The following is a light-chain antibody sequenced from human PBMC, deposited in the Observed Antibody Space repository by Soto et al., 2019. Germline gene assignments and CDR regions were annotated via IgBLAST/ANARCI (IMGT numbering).Light chain of an antibody. CDR3: SSFTSINTWV. V-gene: IGLV2-14*01. CDR1: SSDVGGYNY. Sequence: QSVLTQPASVSGSPGQSITISCTGTSSDVGGYNYVSWYQQHPGKAPKLMIYEVSNRPSGVSNRFSGSKSGNTASLTISGLQTEDEADYYCSSFTSINTWVFGGGTKATVL. J-gene: IGLJ3*02. CDR2: EVS.